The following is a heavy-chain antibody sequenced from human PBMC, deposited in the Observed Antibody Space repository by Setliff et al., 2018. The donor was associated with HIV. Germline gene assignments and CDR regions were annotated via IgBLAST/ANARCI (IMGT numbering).Heavy chain of an antibody. CDR3: ARGFLSIFGVVSYFDY. D-gene: IGHD3-3*01. V-gene: IGHV4-34*01. CDR1: GGSLSGYY. J-gene: IGHJ4*02. Sequence: PSETLSLTCAVYGGSLSGYYWRWIRQPPGKGLEWIGDVSHTGSTNYNPSLKSRITISVDTSKNQFSLKLSSVTAADTAVYYCARGFLSIFGVVSYFDYWGQGTLVTVS. CDR2: VSHTGST.